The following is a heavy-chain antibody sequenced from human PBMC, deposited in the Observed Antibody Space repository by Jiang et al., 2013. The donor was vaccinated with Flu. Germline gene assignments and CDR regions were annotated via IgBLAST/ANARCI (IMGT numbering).Heavy chain of an antibody. CDR2: ISGSDGRT. D-gene: IGHD1-26*01. J-gene: IGHJ4*02. CDR3: AKSSPSSEGYFDY. Sequence: PGGSLRLSCAASGFTFSSYAMSWVRQAPGKGLEWVSVISGSDGRTYYADSVKGRLTISRDNSRNTLYLQMNSLRAEDTAVYYCAKSSPSSEGYFDYWGQGTLVTVSS. CDR1: GFTFSSYA. V-gene: IGHV3-23*01.